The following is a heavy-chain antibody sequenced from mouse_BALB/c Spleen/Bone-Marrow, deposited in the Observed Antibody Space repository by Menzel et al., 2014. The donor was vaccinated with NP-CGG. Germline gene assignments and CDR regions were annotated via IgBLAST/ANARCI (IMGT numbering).Heavy chain of an antibody. CDR1: GYTFSSYW. J-gene: IGHJ3*01. V-gene: IGHV1-9*01. D-gene: IGHD2-1*01. CDR3: ERKGNYPAWFAY. Sequence: QVQLQQSGAELMKPGASVKISCKATGYTFSSYWIDWVKQRPGHGLEWIGEILPGSGSTNYNEKFKGKATFTADTSSNTAYMQLSSLTSKDSAFYYCERKGNYPAWFAYWGQGTLVTVSA. CDR2: ILPGSGST.